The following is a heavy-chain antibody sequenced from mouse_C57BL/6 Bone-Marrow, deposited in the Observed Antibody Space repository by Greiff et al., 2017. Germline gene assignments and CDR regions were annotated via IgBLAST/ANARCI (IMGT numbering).Heavy chain of an antibody. CDR1: GYTFTDYY. V-gene: IGHV1-76*01. CDR2: IFPGSGNT. D-gene: IGHD3-3*01. J-gene: IGHJ2*01. CDR3: ARGTNYFDY. Sequence: IQLQQSGAELVRPGASVKLSCKASGYTFTDYYINWVKQRPGQGLEWIARIFPGSGNTYYNEKFKGKATLTAEKSSSTAYMQLGSLTSEDSAVYFCARGTNYFDYWGQGTTLTVSS.